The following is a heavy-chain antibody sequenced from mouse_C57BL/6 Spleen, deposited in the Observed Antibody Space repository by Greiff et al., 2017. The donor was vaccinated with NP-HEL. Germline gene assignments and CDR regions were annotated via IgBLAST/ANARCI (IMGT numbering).Heavy chain of an antibody. J-gene: IGHJ4*01. CDR2: INPSTGGT. CDR1: GYSFTGYY. Sequence: VQLQQSGPELVKPGASVKISCKASGYSFTGYYMNWVKQSPEKSLEWIGEINPSTGGTTYNQKFKAKATLTVDKSSSTAYMQLKSLTSEDSAVYYCASHDYEYSMDYWGQGTSVTVSS. CDR3: ASHDYEYSMDY. D-gene: IGHD2-4*01. V-gene: IGHV1-42*01.